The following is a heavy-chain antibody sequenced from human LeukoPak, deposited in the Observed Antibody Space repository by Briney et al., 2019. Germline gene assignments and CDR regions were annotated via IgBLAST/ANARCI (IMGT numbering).Heavy chain of an antibody. CDR3: ARDYYDSSGYYEGRNWFDP. Sequence: SETLSLTCTVSGGSISSYYWSWIRQPPGKGLEWIGYIYYSGSTNYNPSLKSRVTISVDTSKNQFSLKLSSVTAADTAVYYCARDYYDSSGYYEGRNWFDPWGQGTLVTVSS. CDR2: IYYSGST. J-gene: IGHJ5*02. V-gene: IGHV4-59*12. D-gene: IGHD3-22*01. CDR1: GGSISSYY.